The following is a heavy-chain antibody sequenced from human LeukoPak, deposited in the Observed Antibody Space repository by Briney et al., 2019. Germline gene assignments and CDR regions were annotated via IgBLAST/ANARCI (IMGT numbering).Heavy chain of an antibody. V-gene: IGHV3-30*02. CDR1: GFTFSSYG. CDR2: IRYDGSNK. Sequence: LSGGSLRLSCAASGFTFSSYGMHWVRQAPGKGLEWVAFIRYDGSNKYYADSVKGRFTISRDNSKNTLYLQMNSLRAEDTAVYYCAKDLGNWNSEYYFDYWGQGTLVTVSS. J-gene: IGHJ4*02. D-gene: IGHD1-7*01. CDR3: AKDLGNWNSEYYFDY.